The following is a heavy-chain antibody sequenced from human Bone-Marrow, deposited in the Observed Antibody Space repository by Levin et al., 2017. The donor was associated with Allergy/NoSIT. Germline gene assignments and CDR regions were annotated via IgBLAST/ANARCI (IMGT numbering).Heavy chain of an antibody. CDR2: INPYNGNT. CDR3: ARIAAAGPWWFDP. J-gene: IGHJ5*02. Sequence: ASVKVSCKASGYILTTYGISWVRQAPGQGLEWMGWINPYNGNTNYAQNLQGRVTMTTDTSTSTAYMELRNLRSDDTAVYYCARIAAAGPWWFDPWGQGTLVTVSS. CDR1: GYILTTYG. D-gene: IGHD6-13*01. V-gene: IGHV1-18*01.